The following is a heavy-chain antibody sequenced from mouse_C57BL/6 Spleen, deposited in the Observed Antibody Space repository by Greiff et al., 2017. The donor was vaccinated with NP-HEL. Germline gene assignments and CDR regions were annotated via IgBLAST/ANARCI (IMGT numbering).Heavy chain of an antibody. J-gene: IGHJ1*03. CDR1: GFSLTSYG. CDR3: ARKGNSHWYFDV. Sequence: VMLVESGPGLVQPSQSLSITCTVSGFSLTSYGVHWVRQSPGKGLEWLGVIWSGGSTDYNAAFISRLSISKDNSKSQVFFKMNSLQADDTAIYYCARKGNSHWYFDVWGTGTTVTVSS. V-gene: IGHV2-2*01. D-gene: IGHD2-1*01. CDR2: IWSGGST.